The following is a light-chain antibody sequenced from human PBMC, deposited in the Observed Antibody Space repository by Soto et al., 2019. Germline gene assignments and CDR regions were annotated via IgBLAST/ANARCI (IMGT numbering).Light chain of an antibody. Sequence: NFMLTQPHSVSDAPGKTVTISCTRSGGSIANHYVQWYQQRPGSAPTTVIYEDNQRPSGVPDRFSGSIDSSSNSASLTLSGLKTEDEAGYYCQSFDSTSVVFGGGTQLTVL. CDR1: GGSIANHY. J-gene: IGLJ3*02. CDR3: QSFDSTSVV. CDR2: EDN. V-gene: IGLV6-57*04.